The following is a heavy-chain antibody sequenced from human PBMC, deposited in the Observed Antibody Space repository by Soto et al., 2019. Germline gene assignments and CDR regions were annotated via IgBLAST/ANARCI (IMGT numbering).Heavy chain of an antibody. CDR3: ARTAAAGKYYYGVDV. V-gene: IGHV5-51*01. D-gene: IGHD6-13*01. CDR2: IHPGDSDT. CDR1: GYSFTNYW. Sequence: GESLKISCQGPGYSFTNYWVGWVRQIPGRGLEWMGIIHPGDSDTRYSPFFQGQVTISADKSISTAYLQWSSLKASDTAIYYCARTAAAGKYYYGVDVWGQGTTVTVSS. J-gene: IGHJ6*02.